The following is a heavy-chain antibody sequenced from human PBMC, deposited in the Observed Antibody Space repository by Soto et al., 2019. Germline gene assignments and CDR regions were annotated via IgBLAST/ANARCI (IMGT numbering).Heavy chain of an antibody. CDR2: IYHSGGG. V-gene: IGHV4-31*03. D-gene: IGHD4-17*01. Sequence: SETLSLTCSVSGVSVISGGHYWNWIRQFPGKGLEWIGYIYHSGGGYYNPSLKSRASMSVDTSKNEFSLRLASVTAADTAVYFCARDTAATVDRHYFDYWGQGALVTVSS. J-gene: IGHJ4*02. CDR3: ARDTAATVDRHYFDY. CDR1: GVSVISGGHY.